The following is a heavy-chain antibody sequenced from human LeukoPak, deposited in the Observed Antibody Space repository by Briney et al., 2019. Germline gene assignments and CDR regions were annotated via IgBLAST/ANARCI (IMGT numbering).Heavy chain of an antibody. Sequence: GGSLRLSCAASGFTFSSYAMSWVRQAPGKGLEWGSDISGSGGSTYYADSVKGRFTISRDKSKNTLYLQMNSLRAEDTAVYYCAKGGRSWAFDIWGQGTMVTVSS. CDR3: AKGGRSWAFDI. D-gene: IGHD4-17*01. CDR2: ISGSGGST. J-gene: IGHJ3*02. CDR1: GFTFSSYA. V-gene: IGHV3-23*01.